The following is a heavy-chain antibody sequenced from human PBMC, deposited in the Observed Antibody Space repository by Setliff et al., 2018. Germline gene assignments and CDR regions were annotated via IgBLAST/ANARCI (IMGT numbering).Heavy chain of an antibody. V-gene: IGHV1-18*01. CDR2: ISAYNGNI. Sequence: RASVKVSCKASGYIFTSYGFSWVRQAPGQGLEWMGWISAYNGNINYAQKFQGRVTMTTDTYTSTANMELRSLRSDDTAVYYCVRDPKLVGAPERAFDYWGQGTQVTVSS. CDR3: VRDPKLVGAPERAFDY. CDR1: GYIFTSYG. D-gene: IGHD1-26*01. J-gene: IGHJ4*02.